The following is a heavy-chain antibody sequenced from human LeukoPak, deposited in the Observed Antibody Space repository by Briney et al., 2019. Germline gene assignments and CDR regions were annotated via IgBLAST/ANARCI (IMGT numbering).Heavy chain of an antibody. Sequence: PGGSLRLSCVGSGFTFSNFWMSWVRQAPGKGLEWVGRIKSKTDGGTTDYAAPVKGRFTISRDDSKNTLYLQMNSLKTEDTAVYYCLRDWYGSGSYWQIRESYFDYWGQGTLVTVSS. CDR2: IKSKTDGGTT. J-gene: IGHJ4*02. CDR3: LRDWYGSGSYWQIRESYFDY. D-gene: IGHD3-10*01. V-gene: IGHV3-15*01. CDR1: GFTFSNFW.